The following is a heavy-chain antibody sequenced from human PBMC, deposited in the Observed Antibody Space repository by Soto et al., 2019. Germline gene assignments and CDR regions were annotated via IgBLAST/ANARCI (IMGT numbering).Heavy chain of an antibody. D-gene: IGHD1-26*01. V-gene: IGHV2-5*02. CDR1: EFSLSTSGLS. J-gene: IGHJ4*02. CDR2: IYWDDDK. Sequence: SGPTLVNPTQTLTLTCSFSEFSLSTSGLSVGWIRQPPGKALEWLALIYWDDDKRYSPSLKSRLTITKDTSKNQVVLTMTNMDPVDTATYYCAHRWSGSYYFASWDQQPLVTVS. CDR3: AHRWSGSYYFAS.